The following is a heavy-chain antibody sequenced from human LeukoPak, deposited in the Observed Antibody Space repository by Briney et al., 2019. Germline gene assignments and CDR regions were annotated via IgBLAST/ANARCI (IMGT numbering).Heavy chain of an antibody. J-gene: IGHJ4*02. CDR3: ASRYTTSRHFDWDVDY. CDR2: IVPVFGTP. D-gene: IGHD3-9*01. CDR1: GGTFSSYA. V-gene: IGHV1-69*05. Sequence: ASVKVSCKASGGTFSSYAVTWVRQAPGQGLEWMGNIVPVFGTPIYAQKFQGRVTITTDEARTTAYMELSSLRSEDTALYYCASRYTTSRHFDWDVDYWGQGTLLTVSS.